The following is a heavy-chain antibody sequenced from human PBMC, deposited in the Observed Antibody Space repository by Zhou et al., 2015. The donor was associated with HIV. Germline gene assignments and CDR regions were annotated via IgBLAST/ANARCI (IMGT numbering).Heavy chain of an antibody. CDR2: ITPMFDIH. CDR3: ARSSVNHDGAFDM. Sequence: LVQSGTEVRKPGSSVKISCKASGGTFSGSDISWVRQAPGQGLEWMGGITPMFDIHKYAQKFRARLTITVDKVTETAYMEMSSLTSEDTAIYFCARSSVNHDGAFDMWGQGTMVIVSS. V-gene: IGHV1-69*17. D-gene: IGHD1-14*01. J-gene: IGHJ3*02. CDR1: GGTFSGSD.